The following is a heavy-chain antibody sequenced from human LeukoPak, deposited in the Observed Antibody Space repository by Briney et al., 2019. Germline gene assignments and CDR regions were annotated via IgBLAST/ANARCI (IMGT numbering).Heavy chain of an antibody. Sequence: MTSETLSLTCAVYGGSFSGYYWGWVRQPPGKGLEWIGEINHSGSTNYNPSLKSRVTISVDTSKNQLSLKLSSVTAADTGVCFCAGAPLNYYYDGSGFYYAFDYWGQGTLVTVSS. D-gene: IGHD3-22*01. CDR1: GGSFSGYY. CDR2: INHSGST. V-gene: IGHV4-34*01. CDR3: AGAPLNYYYDGSGFYYAFDY. J-gene: IGHJ4*02.